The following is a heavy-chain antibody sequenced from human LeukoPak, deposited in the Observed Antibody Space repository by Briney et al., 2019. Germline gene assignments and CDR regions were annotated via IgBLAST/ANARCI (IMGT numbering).Heavy chain of an antibody. CDR2: IYSGGST. V-gene: IGHV3-66*01. D-gene: IGHD3-22*01. Sequence: GGSLRLSCAASGFTFSSYAMSWVRQAPGKGLEWVSVIYSGGSTYYADSVKGRFTISRDNSKNTLYLQMNSLRAEDTAVYYCAREPGGDYDSSGYYYPKHYWGQGTLVTVSS. CDR3: AREPGGDYDSSGYYYPKHY. CDR1: GFTFSSYA. J-gene: IGHJ4*02.